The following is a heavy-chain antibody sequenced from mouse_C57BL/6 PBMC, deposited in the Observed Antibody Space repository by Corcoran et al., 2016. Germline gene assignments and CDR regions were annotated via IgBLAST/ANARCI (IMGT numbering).Heavy chain of an antibody. CDR2: INPNNGGT. Sequence: EVQLQQSGPELVKPGASVKISCKASGYTFTDYYMNWVKQSHGKSLEWIGDINPNNGGTSYNQKFKGKATLTVDKSSSTAYMELRSLTSEDSAVYYCARRSNHGAMDYWGQGTSVTVSS. J-gene: IGHJ4*01. D-gene: IGHD2-5*01. CDR3: ARRSNHGAMDY. V-gene: IGHV1-26*01. CDR1: GYTFTDYY.